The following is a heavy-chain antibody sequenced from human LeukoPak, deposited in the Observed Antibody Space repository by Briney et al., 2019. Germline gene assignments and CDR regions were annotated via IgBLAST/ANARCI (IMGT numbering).Heavy chain of an antibody. CDR3: AAASLVGASYYFDY. CDR2: IYYSGST. Sequence: SETLSLTCTVSGVSISSGGYYWSWIRQHPGKGLEWIGYIYYSGSTYYNPSLKSRVTISVDTSKNQFSPKLSSVTAADTAVYYCAAASLVGASYYFDYWGQGTLVTVSS. J-gene: IGHJ4*02. D-gene: IGHD1-26*01. CDR1: GVSISSGGYY. V-gene: IGHV4-31*03.